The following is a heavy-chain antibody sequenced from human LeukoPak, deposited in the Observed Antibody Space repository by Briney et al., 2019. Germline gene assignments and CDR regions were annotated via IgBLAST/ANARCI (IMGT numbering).Heavy chain of an antibody. D-gene: IGHD4-17*01. CDR2: FYYSGRT. J-gene: IGHJ6*02. V-gene: IGHV4-59*01. CDR3: AATTVTTSPFDYYYYGMDV. Sequence: SETLSLTCTVSRGSISSYYWSWIRQPPGKGLEWIGYFYYSGRTNYNPSLKSRVTISVDTSKNQFSLKLSFVTAADTAVYYCAATTVTTSPFDYYYYGMDVWGQGTTVTVSS. CDR1: RGSISSYY.